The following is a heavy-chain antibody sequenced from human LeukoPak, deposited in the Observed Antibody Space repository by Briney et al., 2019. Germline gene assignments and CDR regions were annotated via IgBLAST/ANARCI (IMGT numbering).Heavy chain of an antibody. V-gene: IGHV1-69*05. CDR3: ATFQQQLVLDWFDP. D-gene: IGHD6-13*01. Sequence: GASVKVSCKASGGTFSSYAISWVRQAPGQGLEWMGGIIPIFGTANYAQKFQGRVTITTDESTSTAYMELSSLRSEDTAVYYCATFQQQLVLDWFDPWGQGTLVTVSS. J-gene: IGHJ5*02. CDR1: GGTFSSYA. CDR2: IIPIFGTA.